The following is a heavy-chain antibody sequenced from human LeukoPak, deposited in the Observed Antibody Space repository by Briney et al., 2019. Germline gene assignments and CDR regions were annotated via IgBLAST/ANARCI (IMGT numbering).Heavy chain of an antibody. J-gene: IGHJ6*02. CDR1: GGSISSSTYY. V-gene: IGHV4-61*05. CDR2: IYYSGST. D-gene: IGHD3-10*01. CDR3: AQSSGSYSRGYGMDV. Sequence: SETLSLTCTVSGGSISSSTYYWGWIRQPPGKGLEWIGYIYYSGSTNYNPSLKSRVTISVDTSKNQFSLKLSSVTAADTAVYYCAQSSGSYSRGYGMDVWGQGTTVTVSS.